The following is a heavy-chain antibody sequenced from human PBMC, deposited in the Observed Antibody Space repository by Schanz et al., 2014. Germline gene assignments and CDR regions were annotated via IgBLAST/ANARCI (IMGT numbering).Heavy chain of an antibody. CDR1: GYSFTGYY. CDR3: ARDSDVSKYNLFDS. CDR2: INPNSGGT. J-gene: IGHJ5*01. V-gene: IGHV1-2*02. Sequence: QVQLVQSGVEVKKPGASVKVSCKASGYSFTGYYMNWVRQAPGQGLEWMGWINPNSGGTNYAQKFQGRVTMTRDTSISTVYMELTRLTFDDTAIYYCARDSDVSKYNLFDSWGQGTLVTVSS.